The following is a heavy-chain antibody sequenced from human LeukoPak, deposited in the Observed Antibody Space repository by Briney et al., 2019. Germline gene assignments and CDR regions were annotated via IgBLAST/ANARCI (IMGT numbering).Heavy chain of an antibody. CDR3: AKDQDTSAWFWDS. D-gene: IGHD6-19*01. CDR1: GFTFEDYG. J-gene: IGHJ4*02. CDR2: ISWEGGST. Sequence: GGSLRLSCAASGFTFEDYGMHWVRQAPGRGLEWVSLISWEGGSTYYADSVKGRFTISRDNSKNFLYLQMDSLRTEETAFYYCAKDQDTSAWFWDSWGQGTLVTVSS. V-gene: IGHV3-43D*03.